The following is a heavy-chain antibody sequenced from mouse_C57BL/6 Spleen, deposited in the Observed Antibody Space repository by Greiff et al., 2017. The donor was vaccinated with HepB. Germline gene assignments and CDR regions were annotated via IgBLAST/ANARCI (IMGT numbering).Heavy chain of an antibody. Sequence: VQRVESGPGLVAPSQSLSITCTVSGFSFTSYAISWVREPPGKGLEWLGVIWTGGGTNYNSALKSRLSISKDNSKSQVFLKMNSLQTDDTARYYCARGDYGSSYHYAMDYWGQGTSVTVSS. CDR1: GFSFTSYA. CDR2: IWTGGGT. V-gene: IGHV2-9-1*01. J-gene: IGHJ4*01. CDR3: ARGDYGSSYHYAMDY. D-gene: IGHD1-1*01.